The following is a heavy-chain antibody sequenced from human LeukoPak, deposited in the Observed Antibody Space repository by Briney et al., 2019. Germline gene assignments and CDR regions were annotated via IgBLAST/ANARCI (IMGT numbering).Heavy chain of an antibody. V-gene: IGHV3-33*01. CDR1: GFTFSNYG. CDR2: IWYDGSNK. D-gene: IGHD6-19*01. J-gene: IGHJ4*02. CDR3: ARGSLGTIAVAGTLDY. Sequence: GGFLRLSCAVSGFTFSNYGMHWVRQAPGKGLEWVAVIWYDGSNKYYADSVKGRFTISRDNSKNTLYLLMNSLRAEDTAVYYCARGSLGTIAVAGTLDYWGQGILVTVSS.